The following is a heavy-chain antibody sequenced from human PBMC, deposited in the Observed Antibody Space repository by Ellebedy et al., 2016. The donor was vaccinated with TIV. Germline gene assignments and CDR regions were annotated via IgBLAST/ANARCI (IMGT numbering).Heavy chain of an antibody. CDR2: ISSNSGNK. Sequence: PGGSLRLSCEASGFTFSRNWISWFRLAPGKGLEWVSSISSNSGNKYCADSVEGRFTISRDNARNSLYLKMNSLRAEDTAVYYCARDLHFAFDYWGRGTLVTVSS. V-gene: IGHV3-21*01. CDR3: ARDLHFAFDY. J-gene: IGHJ4*02. CDR1: GFTFSRNW.